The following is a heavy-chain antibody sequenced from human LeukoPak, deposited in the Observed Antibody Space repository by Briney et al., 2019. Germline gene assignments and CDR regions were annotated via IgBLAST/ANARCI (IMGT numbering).Heavy chain of an antibody. CDR3: AKDTSIAVAGPVDY. CDR2: ISSSSSYI. J-gene: IGHJ4*02. Sequence: GGSLRLSCAASGFTFSSYSMNWVRQAPGKGLEWVSSISSSSSYIYYADSVKGRFTISRDNAKNSLYLQMNSLRAEDTALYYCAKDTSIAVAGPVDYWGQGTLVTVSS. V-gene: IGHV3-21*04. CDR1: GFTFSSYS. D-gene: IGHD6-19*01.